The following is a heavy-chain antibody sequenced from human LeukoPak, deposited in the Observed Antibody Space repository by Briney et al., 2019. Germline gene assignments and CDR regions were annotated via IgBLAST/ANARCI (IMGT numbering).Heavy chain of an antibody. Sequence: GGSLRPSCSASGFTFSSYGLHWVRQAPGKGLEYVSGISDNGRRTYYADPVKGRFTISRDNSRKTLYLQMSSLRAEDTAIYYCVRDQSGSYSFDYWGQGTLVTVSS. D-gene: IGHD3-10*01. CDR2: ISDNGRRT. CDR3: VRDQSGSYSFDY. V-gene: IGHV3-64D*06. CDR1: GFTFSSYG. J-gene: IGHJ4*02.